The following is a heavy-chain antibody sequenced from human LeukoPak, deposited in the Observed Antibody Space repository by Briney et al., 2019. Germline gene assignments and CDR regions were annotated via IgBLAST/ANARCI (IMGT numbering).Heavy chain of an antibody. Sequence: PSETLSLTCTVSGGSISSSSYYRAWIRQPPGKGLEWIGSIYYSGSTYYNPSLKSRVTISVDTSKNQFSLKLNSVTAADTAVYYCARHDWFDPWGQGTLVTVSS. V-gene: IGHV4-39*01. J-gene: IGHJ5*02. CDR2: IYYSGST. CDR3: ARHDWFDP. CDR1: GGSISSSSYY.